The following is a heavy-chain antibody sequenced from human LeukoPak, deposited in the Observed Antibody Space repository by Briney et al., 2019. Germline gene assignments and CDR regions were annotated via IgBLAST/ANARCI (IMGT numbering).Heavy chain of an antibody. CDR1: GGSFSGYY. CDR2: INHSGST. V-gene: IGHV4-34*01. CDR3: ARFMSIAAAGNLGY. Sequence: PSETLSLTCAVYGGSFSGYYWSWIRQPPGKGLEWIGEINHSGSTNYNTSLKSRVTISVDTSKNQFSLKLSSVTAADTAVYYCARFMSIAAAGNLGYWGQGTLVTVSS. D-gene: IGHD6-13*01. J-gene: IGHJ4*02.